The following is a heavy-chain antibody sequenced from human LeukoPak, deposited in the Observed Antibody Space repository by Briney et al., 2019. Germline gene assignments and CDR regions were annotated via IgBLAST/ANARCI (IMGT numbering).Heavy chain of an antibody. V-gene: IGHV3-30*02. Sequence: PGGSLRLSCAASGFTFSSYGMHWVRQAPGKGLEWVAFIRYDGSNKYYADSVKGRFTISRDNSKNTLYLQMNNLRAEDTAVYYCAKGTGSSGYSFDYWGQGTLVTVSS. CDR3: AKGTGSSGYSFDY. CDR2: IRYDGSNK. J-gene: IGHJ4*02. D-gene: IGHD3-22*01. CDR1: GFTFSSYG.